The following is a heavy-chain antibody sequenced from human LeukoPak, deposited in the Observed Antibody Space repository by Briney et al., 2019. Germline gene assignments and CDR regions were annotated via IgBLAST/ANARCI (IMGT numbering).Heavy chain of an antibody. CDR2: IIPILGIA. V-gene: IGHV1-69*10. CDR1: GGIFSSYA. CDR3: ASGIAVAGTYRWDY. D-gene: IGHD6-19*01. J-gene: IGHJ4*02. Sequence: SVKVSCKASGGIFSSYAISWVRQAPGQGLEWMGGIIPILGIANYAQKFQGRVTITADKSTSTAYMELSSLRSEDTAVYYCASGIAVAGTYRWDYWGQGTLVTVSS.